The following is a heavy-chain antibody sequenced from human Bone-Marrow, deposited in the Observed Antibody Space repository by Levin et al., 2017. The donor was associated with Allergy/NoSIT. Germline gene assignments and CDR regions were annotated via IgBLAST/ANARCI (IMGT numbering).Heavy chain of an antibody. Sequence: PGGSLRLSCAASGFTFSSYGMHWVRQAPGKGLEWVAVISYDGSNKYYADSVKGRFTISRDNSKNTLYLQMNSLRAEDTAVYYCAKGHVLRFLEEWFDPWGQGTLVTVSS. CDR1: GFTFSSYG. CDR3: AKGHVLRFLEEWFDP. J-gene: IGHJ5*02. V-gene: IGHV3-30*18. CDR2: ISYDGSNK. D-gene: IGHD3-3*01.